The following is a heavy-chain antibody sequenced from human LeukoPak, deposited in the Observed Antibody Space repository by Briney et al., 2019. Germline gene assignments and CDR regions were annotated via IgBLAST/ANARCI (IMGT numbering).Heavy chain of an antibody. CDR1: GGSISTFY. J-gene: IGHJ3*02. CDR3: ATSTAIPGCSGDICYSRDTFDI. Sequence: SETLSLTCTVSGGSISTFYWSWIRQRPGKGLEWIGYIYYSGTTNYNPSLKSRVTISVDMSKSQFSLTRSSVTAADTALYYCATSTAIPGCSGDICYSRDTFDIWGQGTMVTVSS. D-gene: IGHD2-15*01. CDR2: IYYSGTT. V-gene: IGHV4-59*08.